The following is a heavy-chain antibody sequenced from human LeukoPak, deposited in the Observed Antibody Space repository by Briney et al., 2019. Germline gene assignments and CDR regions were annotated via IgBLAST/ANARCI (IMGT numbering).Heavy chain of an antibody. V-gene: IGHV4-34*01. Sequence: SETLSLTCAVYGGSFSGYYCCWIRQPPGKGQEWVGEINHSGSTNYNPSLKSRVTISVDTSKNQFSRKLSSVSAADTAVYYCARGTMVTVPYYFDNWGQGALVTVSS. CDR3: ARGTMVTVPYYFDN. J-gene: IGHJ4*02. D-gene: IGHD3-10*01. CDR2: INHSGST. CDR1: GGSFSGYY.